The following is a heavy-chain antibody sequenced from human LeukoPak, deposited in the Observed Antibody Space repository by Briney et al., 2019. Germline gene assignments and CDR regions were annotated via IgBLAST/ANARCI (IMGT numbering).Heavy chain of an antibody. J-gene: IGHJ5*02. Sequence: PSETLSLTCTASGGSISSSYWSWIRQPPGKGLEWIGYIYYSGSTNYNPSLKSRVTISVDTSKNQFSLKLSSVTAADTAVYYCARGLYSSSWYVWFDPWGQGTLVTVSS. CDR3: ARGLYSSSWYVWFDP. CDR2: IYYSGST. V-gene: IGHV4-59*01. D-gene: IGHD6-13*01. CDR1: GGSISSSY.